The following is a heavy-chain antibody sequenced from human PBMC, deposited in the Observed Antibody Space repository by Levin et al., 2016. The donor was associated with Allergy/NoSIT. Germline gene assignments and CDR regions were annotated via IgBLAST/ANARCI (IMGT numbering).Heavy chain of an antibody. CDR2: INHSGST. CDR3: AAPTPLQRNNSGLFDY. V-gene: IGHV4-34*01. Sequence: WIRQPPGKGLEWIGEINHSGSTNYNPSLKSRVTISVDTSKNQFSLKLSSVTAADTAVYYCAAPTPLQRNNSGLFDYWGQGTLVTVSS. J-gene: IGHJ4*02. D-gene: IGHD6-25*01.